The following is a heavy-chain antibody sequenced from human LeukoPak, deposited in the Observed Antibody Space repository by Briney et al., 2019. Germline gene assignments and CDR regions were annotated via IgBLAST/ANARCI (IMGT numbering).Heavy chain of an antibody. CDR1: GFSFSSHT. Sequence: GGSLRLSCAASGFSFSSHTINWVRQAPGKGLEWVSSISSSGSSIYYADSLRGRFTISRDNAKNSLFLQMHSLGAEDTAVYYCATLTTVTHDAFDIWGQGTMVTVSS. D-gene: IGHD4-17*01. V-gene: IGHV3-21*01. J-gene: IGHJ3*02. CDR3: ATLTTVTHDAFDI. CDR2: ISSSGSSI.